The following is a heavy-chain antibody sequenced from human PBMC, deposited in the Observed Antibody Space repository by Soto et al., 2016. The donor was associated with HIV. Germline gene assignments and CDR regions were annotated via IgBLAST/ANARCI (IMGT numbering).Heavy chain of an antibody. Sequence: QVQLVQSGAEVKKPGASVKVSCKASGYTFTGYYMHWVRQAPGQGLEWMGWINPNSGGTNYAQKFQGRVTISADKFTTTVYMELRSLTSEDTAVYYCARDPATGYDSSGPRDNYYYYMDVWGKGTTVTVSS. V-gene: IGHV1-2*02. CDR3: ARDPATGYDSSGPRDNYYYYMDV. CDR1: GYTFTGYY. CDR2: INPNSGGT. D-gene: IGHD3-22*01. J-gene: IGHJ6*03.